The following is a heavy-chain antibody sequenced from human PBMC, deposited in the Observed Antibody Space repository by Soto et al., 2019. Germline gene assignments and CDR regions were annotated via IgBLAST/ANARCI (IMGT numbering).Heavy chain of an antibody. J-gene: IGHJ6*02. Sequence: ASVKVSCKASGGTFSSYAISWVRQAPGQGLEWMGGIIPIFGTANYAQKFQGRATITADESTSTAYMELSSLRSEDTAVYYCASRLRFLEWYRDYYGMDVWGQGTTVTVSS. CDR1: GGTFSSYA. V-gene: IGHV1-69*13. D-gene: IGHD3-3*01. CDR2: IIPIFGTA. CDR3: ASRLRFLEWYRDYYGMDV.